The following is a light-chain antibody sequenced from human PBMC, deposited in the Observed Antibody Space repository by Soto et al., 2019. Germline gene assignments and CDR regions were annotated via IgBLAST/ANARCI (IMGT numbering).Light chain of an antibody. J-gene: IGLJ1*01. CDR1: SSDVGGYNY. V-gene: IGLV2-11*01. CDR2: DVS. Sequence: QSVLTQPRSVSGSPGQSVTISCTGTSSDVGGYNYVSWYQQHPGKAPKLMIYDVSKRPSWVPDRFSGSKSGNTASLTISGLQAEDEADYYCCSYAFGVFGTGTKLTVL. CDR3: CSYAFGV.